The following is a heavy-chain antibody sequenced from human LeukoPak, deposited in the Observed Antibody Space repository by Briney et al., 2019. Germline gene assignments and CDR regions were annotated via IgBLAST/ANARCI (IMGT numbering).Heavy chain of an antibody. CDR3: ARQGSSSWYGWYFDL. J-gene: IGHJ2*01. V-gene: IGHV4-30-4*08. CDR2: IYYSGST. CDR1: GGSISSGDYY. D-gene: IGHD6-13*01. Sequence: SSETLSLTCTVSGGSISSGDYYWSWIRQPPGKGLEWIGYIYYSGSTYYNPSLKSRVTISVDTSKNQFSLKLSSVTAADTAVYYCARQGSSSWYGWYFDLWGRGSLVTVSS.